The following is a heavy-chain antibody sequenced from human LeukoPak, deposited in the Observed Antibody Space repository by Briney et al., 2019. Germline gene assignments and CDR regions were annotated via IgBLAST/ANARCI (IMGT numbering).Heavy chain of an antibody. CDR1: GYTFTGYY. CDR2: IAPNSGAT. CDR3: ARELINFHDHTNTGFFDS. V-gene: IGHV1-2*02. Sequence: RGASVKVSCKTSGYTFTGYYIHLLRQAPGQGLEWMAWIAPNSGATNHAHKFQGRVTMTRDTSISTAYMEVSSLRSDDTAVYYCARELINFHDHTNTGFFDSWGQGTLVTVSS. J-gene: IGHJ4*02. D-gene: IGHD1-14*01.